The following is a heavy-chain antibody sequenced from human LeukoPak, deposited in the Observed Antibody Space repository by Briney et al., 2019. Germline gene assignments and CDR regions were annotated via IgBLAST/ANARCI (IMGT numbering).Heavy chain of an antibody. CDR3: ARVEGGPHSRAMVDY. CDR2: IIPNIGIA. Sequence: SXKVSCKASGGTFISYTISWGRQAPGQGVEGRGRIIPNIGIANYAQKFQGRVTITTDKYTRTAYMELSSMRAGDTARCYCARVEGGPHSRAMVDYWGQGTLVTVSS. J-gene: IGHJ4*02. V-gene: IGHV1-69*02. D-gene: IGHD5-18*01. CDR1: GGTFISYT.